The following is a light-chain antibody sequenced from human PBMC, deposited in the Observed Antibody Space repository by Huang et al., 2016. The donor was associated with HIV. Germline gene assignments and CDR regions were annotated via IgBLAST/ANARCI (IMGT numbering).Light chain of an antibody. CDR3: QQYNNWLVIT. J-gene: IGKJ5*01. Sequence: EIVMTQSPATLSVSPGERATLSCRASQSVSSNVAWYQQNPGQAPRLLIYGASTRATGIPARFSGSGSGTEFTLTISSLQSEDFAVYYCQQYNNWLVITFGQGTRLEIK. CDR2: GAS. V-gene: IGKV3-15*01. CDR1: QSVSSN.